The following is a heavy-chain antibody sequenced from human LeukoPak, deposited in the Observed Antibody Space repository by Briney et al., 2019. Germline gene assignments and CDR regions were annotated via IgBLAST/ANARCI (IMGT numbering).Heavy chain of an antibody. CDR2: ISGSGGST. D-gene: IGHD3-10*01. Sequence: GGSLRLSCAASGFTFSSYAMSWVRQAPGKGLEWVSAISGSGGSTYYADSVKGRFTISRDNSKNTLYLQMNSLRAEDTAVYYCAEDGSVLLWFGESDAFDIWGQGTMVTVSS. J-gene: IGHJ3*02. CDR1: GFTFSSYA. V-gene: IGHV3-23*01. CDR3: AEDGSVLLWFGESDAFDI.